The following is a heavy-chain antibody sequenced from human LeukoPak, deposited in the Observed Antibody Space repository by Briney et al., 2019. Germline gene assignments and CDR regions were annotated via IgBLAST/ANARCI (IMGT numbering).Heavy chain of an antibody. D-gene: IGHD1-26*01. Sequence: SETLSLTCTVSGGSISSSSYYWGWIRQPPGKGLGWIGSIYYSGSTYYNPSLKSRVTISVDTSKNQFSLKLSSVTAADTAVYYCARVSRHESSGSYPVWAFDIWGQGTMVTVSS. CDR2: IYYSGST. V-gene: IGHV4-39*01. CDR1: GGSISSSSYY. CDR3: ARVSRHESSGSYPVWAFDI. J-gene: IGHJ3*02.